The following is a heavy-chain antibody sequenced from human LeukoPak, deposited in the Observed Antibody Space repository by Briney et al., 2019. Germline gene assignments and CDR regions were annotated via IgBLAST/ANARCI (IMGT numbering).Heavy chain of an antibody. Sequence: SGGSLRLSCAASGFTFSSYWMHWVRQAPGKGLVWVSRINSDGSSTSYADSVKGRFTISRDNAKNTLYLQMNSLRAEDTAVYYCARGVEGWNGDWFDPWGQGTLVTVSS. CDR1: GFTFSSYW. J-gene: IGHJ5*02. CDR3: ARGVEGWNGDWFDP. CDR2: INSDGSST. D-gene: IGHD1-1*01. V-gene: IGHV3-74*01.